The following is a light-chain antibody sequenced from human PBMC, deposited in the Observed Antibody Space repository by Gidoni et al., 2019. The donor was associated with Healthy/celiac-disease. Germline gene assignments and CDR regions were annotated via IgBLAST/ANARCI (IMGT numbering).Light chain of an antibody. CDR1: QSVSSY. V-gene: IGKV3-11*01. CDR3: QLRSNWPPGIT. J-gene: IGKJ5*01. Sequence: EIVLTQSPATLSLSPGERATLSCRASQSVSSYLAWYQQKPGQAPRLLIYDASNRATGIPARFRAIGSGPDFTLTISSLEPEVFAVYSCQLRSNWPPGITFGHGTRLEIK. CDR2: DAS.